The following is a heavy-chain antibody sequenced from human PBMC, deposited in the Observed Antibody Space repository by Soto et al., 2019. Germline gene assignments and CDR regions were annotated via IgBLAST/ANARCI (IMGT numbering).Heavy chain of an antibody. CDR2: ISHSGST. V-gene: IGHV4-30-2*01. J-gene: IGHJ4*02. CDR3: ARGGLVPDY. Sequence: QLQLQESGSGLVKPSQTLSLTCAVSGGSISSGGYSWSWIRQPPGKGLEWIGYISHSGSTYYNPSPKSRVTISVDRSKYQFYLKLSCVTAADTAVYYCARGGLVPDYWGQGTLVTVSS. D-gene: IGHD6-19*01. CDR1: GGSISSGGYS.